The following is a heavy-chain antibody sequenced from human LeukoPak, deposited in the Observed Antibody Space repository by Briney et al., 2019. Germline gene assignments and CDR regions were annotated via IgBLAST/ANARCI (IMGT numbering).Heavy chain of an antibody. Sequence: GGSLRLSCAASGFTFSSYEMNWVRQAPGKGLEWVSYISSSGSTIYYADSVKGRFTISRDNSKNTLYLQMNSLRAEDTALYYCARDRLGAMLFFDSWGQGTLVTVSS. J-gene: IGHJ4*02. V-gene: IGHV3-48*03. CDR3: ARDRLGAMLFFDS. CDR2: ISSSGSTI. CDR1: GFTFSSYE. D-gene: IGHD3-16*01.